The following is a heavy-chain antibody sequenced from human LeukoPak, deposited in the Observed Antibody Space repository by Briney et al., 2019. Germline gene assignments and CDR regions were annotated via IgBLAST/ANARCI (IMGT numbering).Heavy chain of an antibody. J-gene: IGHJ4*02. CDR3: AKDHRRYYYDSTGYYFDY. Sequence: GGSLRLSCAASGFTFSSYVMHWVRQAPGKGLEWVAIISYDGGNKYYADSVKGRFTISRDNSKNTLYLQMNSLRAEDTAVYYCAKDHRRYYYDSTGYYFDYWGQGTLVTVSS. CDR2: ISYDGGNK. D-gene: IGHD3-22*01. CDR1: GFTFSSYV. V-gene: IGHV3-30*18.